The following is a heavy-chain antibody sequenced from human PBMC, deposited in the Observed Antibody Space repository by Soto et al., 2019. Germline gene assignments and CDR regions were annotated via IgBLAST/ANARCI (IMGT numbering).Heavy chain of an antibody. V-gene: IGHV4-59*01. J-gene: IGHJ4*02. Sequence: SETLSLTCTVSGGSMSSNYWSWIRQSPAKGLEWIGFVYYGGTNYNPSFESRVTMSVETRKKQFSLELSDVPAADTAVYYCVTSRGAFYLEHWGQGTRGTVSP. CDR3: VTSRGAFYLEH. D-gene: IGHD1-1*01. CDR1: GGSMSSNY. CDR2: VYYGGT.